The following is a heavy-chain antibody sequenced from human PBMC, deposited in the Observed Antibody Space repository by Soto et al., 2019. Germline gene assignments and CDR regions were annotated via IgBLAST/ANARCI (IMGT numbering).Heavy chain of an antibody. CDR1: GDSVGVYA. V-gene: IGHV3-49*04. CDR2: IRSKAYGGTT. D-gene: IGHD1-1*01. Sequence: GGSTRLGSTASGDSVGVYAMSWVCQAPGKGLEWVGFIRSKAYGGTTEYAASVKGRFTISRDDSKSIAYLQMNSLKIEDTAVFYCTRDGTTGTYNWFDPWGQGTLVTVSS. CDR3: TRDGTTGTYNWFDP. J-gene: IGHJ5*02.